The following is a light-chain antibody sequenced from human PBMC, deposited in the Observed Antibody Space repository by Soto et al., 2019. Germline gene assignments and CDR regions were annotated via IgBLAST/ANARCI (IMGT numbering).Light chain of an antibody. CDR3: QQTNSFPPT. V-gene: IGKV1-12*01. CDR1: QCISSW. J-gene: IGKJ3*01. CDR2: AAS. Sequence: DIQMTQSPSSVSASVGDRVTITCRASQCISSWLAWYQQKPGKAPILLIFAASSLQSGVPSRFSGSGSGTDFTLTINSLQPEDFATYYCQQTNSFPPTFGPGTKVDIK.